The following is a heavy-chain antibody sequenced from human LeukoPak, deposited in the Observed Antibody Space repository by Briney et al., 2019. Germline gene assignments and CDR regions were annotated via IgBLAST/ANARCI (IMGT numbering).Heavy chain of an antibody. Sequence: SETLSLTCAVSGYSISSGYYWGWIRQPPGKGLEWIGSIYHSGNTYYNPSLKSRVTILVDTSKNQFSLKLGSVSAADTAVYYCARRWVDGSGSRYPFDYWGEGTLVTVSS. CDR1: GYSISSGYY. D-gene: IGHD3-10*01. V-gene: IGHV4-38-2*01. CDR2: IYHSGNT. CDR3: ARRWVDGSGSRYPFDY. J-gene: IGHJ4*02.